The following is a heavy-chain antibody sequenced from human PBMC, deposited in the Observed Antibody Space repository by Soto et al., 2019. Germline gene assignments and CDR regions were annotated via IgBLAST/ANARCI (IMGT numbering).Heavy chain of an antibody. CDR3: AKDRWVDAFDI. J-gene: IGHJ3*02. V-gene: IGHV3-30*18. CDR1: GFTFSSYG. CDR2: ISYDGSNK. Sequence: PGESLKISCAASGFTFSSYGMHWVRQAPGKGLEWVAVISYDGSNKYYADSVKGRFTISRDNSKNTLYLQMNSLRAEDTAVYYCAKDRWVDAFDIWGQGTMVTVSS. D-gene: IGHD1-26*01.